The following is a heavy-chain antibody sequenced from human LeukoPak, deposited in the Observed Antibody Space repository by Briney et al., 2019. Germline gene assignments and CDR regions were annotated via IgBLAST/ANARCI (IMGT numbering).Heavy chain of an antibody. CDR3: AREGQDIVVVVAAPDAFDI. J-gene: IGHJ3*02. CDR1: GYTFTGYY. D-gene: IGHD2-15*01. Sequence: ASVKVSCKASGYTFTGYYMHWVRQAPGQGLEWMGWINPNSGGTNYAQKFQGWVTMTRDTSISTAYMELSRLRSDDTAVYYCAREGQDIVVVVAAPDAFDIWGQGTMVTVSS. V-gene: IGHV1-2*04. CDR2: INPNSGGT.